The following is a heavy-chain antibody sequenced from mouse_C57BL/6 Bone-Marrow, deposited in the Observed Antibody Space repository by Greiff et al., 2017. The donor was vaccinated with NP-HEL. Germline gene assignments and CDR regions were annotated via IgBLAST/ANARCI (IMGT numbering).Heavy chain of an antibody. CDR2: IWSGGST. Sequence: VQLQQSGPGLVQPSQSLSITCTVSGFSLTSYGVHWVRQSPGKGLEWLGVIWSGGSTDYNAAFISRLSISKDNSKSQVFFKMNSLQADDTTIYYCARRIYYCGSWYFDVWGTGTTVTVSS. J-gene: IGHJ1*03. D-gene: IGHD1-1*01. CDR1: GFSLTSYG. V-gene: IGHV2-2*01. CDR3: ARRIYYCGSWYFDV.